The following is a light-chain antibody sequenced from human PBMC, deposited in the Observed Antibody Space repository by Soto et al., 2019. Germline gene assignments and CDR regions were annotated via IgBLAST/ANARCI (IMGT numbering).Light chain of an antibody. Sequence: DIVMTQSPLSLPVTPGEPASISCRSSQSLLHSNGYNYLDWYLQKPGQSPQLLIYLGSNRASGVPDRFSGSRSGPDFTLTISSLQPEDFATYYCQQSYSSPPTFGQGTKVDIK. J-gene: IGKJ1*01. V-gene: IGKV2-28*01. CDR3: QQSYSSPPT. CDR2: LGS. CDR1: QSLLHSNGYNY.